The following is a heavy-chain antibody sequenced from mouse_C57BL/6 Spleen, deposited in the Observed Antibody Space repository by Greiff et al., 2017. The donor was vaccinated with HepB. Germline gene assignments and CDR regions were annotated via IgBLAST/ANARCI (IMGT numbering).Heavy chain of an antibody. CDR2: ISSGSSTI. D-gene: IGHD2-4*01. CDR1: GFTFSDYG. J-gene: IGHJ1*03. V-gene: IGHV5-17*01. Sequence: DVKLVESGGGLVKPGGSLKLSCAASGFTFSDYGMHWVRQAPEKGLEWVAYISSGSSTIYYADTVKGRFTISRDNAKNTLFLQMTSLRSEDTAMYYCARWGLRRYFDVWGTGTTVTVSS. CDR3: ARWGLRRYFDV.